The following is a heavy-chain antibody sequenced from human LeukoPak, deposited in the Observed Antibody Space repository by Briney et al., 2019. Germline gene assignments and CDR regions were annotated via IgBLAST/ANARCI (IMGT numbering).Heavy chain of an antibody. CDR3: ARGVRFLAHAFDF. D-gene: IGHD3-3*01. CDR2: ISGYNGNT. CDR1: GFTFTYHG. Sequence: ASVKVSCKTSGFTFTYHGFSWVRQAPGHGLEWLGYISGYNGNTLYTQKLQGRVTMTTDTSTSTVYMELRSLRSGDTAVYYCARGVRFLAHAFDFWGQGTVVTVSS. V-gene: IGHV1-18*01. J-gene: IGHJ3*01.